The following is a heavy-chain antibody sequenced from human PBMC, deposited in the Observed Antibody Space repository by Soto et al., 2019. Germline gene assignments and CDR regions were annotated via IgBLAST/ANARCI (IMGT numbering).Heavy chain of an antibody. CDR2: ISSSSSTI. D-gene: IGHD3-22*01. CDR1: GFTFSSYS. Sequence: EVQLVESGGGLVQPGGSLRLSCAASGFTFSSYSMNWVRQAPGKGLEWVSYISSSSSTIYYADSVKGRFTISRDNAKNSLYLQMNSLRDEDTAVYYCARGRYYYDSSGYPPHPDAFDIWGQGTMFTVSS. V-gene: IGHV3-48*02. CDR3: ARGRYYYDSSGYPPHPDAFDI. J-gene: IGHJ3*02.